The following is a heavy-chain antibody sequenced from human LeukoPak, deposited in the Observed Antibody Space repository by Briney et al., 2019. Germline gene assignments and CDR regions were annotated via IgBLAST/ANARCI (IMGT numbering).Heavy chain of an antibody. V-gene: IGHV4-34*01. Sequence: SETLSLTCAVYGGSFSGYYWSWIRQPPGKGLEWIGEINHSGSTNYNPSLKSRVTISVDTSKNQFSLKLSSVTAADTAVYYCARELRGPYYYYGMDVWGQGTTVTVSS. J-gene: IGHJ6*02. CDR2: INHSGST. D-gene: IGHD1-7*01. CDR3: ARELRGPYYYYGMDV. CDR1: GGSFSGYY.